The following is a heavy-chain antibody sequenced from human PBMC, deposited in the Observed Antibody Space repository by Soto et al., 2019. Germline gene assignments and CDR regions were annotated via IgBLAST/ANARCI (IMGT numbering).Heavy chain of an antibody. D-gene: IGHD3-22*01. CDR2: ISAYNGNT. CDR1: GYTFSSYA. V-gene: IGHV1-18*01. CDR3: ARDPRVYYDSSGYYWVY. J-gene: IGHJ4*02. Sequence: QVQLVQSGAEVKKPGASVKVSCKASGYTFSSYAISWERQAPGQGLEWMGWISAYNGNTNYAQNFQGRVTMTTDTSTSTAYMELRSLRSDDTAVYYCARDPRVYYDSSGYYWVYWGQGTLVTVS.